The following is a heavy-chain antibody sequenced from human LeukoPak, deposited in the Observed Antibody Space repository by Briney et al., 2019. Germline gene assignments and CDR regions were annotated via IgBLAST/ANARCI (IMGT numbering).Heavy chain of an antibody. Sequence: PGGSLRLSCVASGFTFNTYSLHWVRQAPGRRLEWVALISSDSENIFYAASVRGRFTISRDNSKNTLFLQMNNLRPDDTALYYCARGATNGYWSGYGWLDPWGQGALVTVSS. CDR3: ARGATNGYWSGYGWLDP. V-gene: IGHV3-30*04. D-gene: IGHD3-3*01. CDR2: ISSDSENI. CDR1: GFTFNTYS. J-gene: IGHJ5*02.